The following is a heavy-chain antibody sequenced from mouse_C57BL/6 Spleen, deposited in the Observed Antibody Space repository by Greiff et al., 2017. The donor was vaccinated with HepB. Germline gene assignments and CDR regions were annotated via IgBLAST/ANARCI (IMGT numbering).Heavy chain of an antibody. CDR2: IRSKSSNYAT. J-gene: IGHJ1*03. CDR1: GFTFNTYA. Sequence: EVKLMESGGGLVQPKGSLKLSCAASGFTFNTYAMHWVRQAPGKGLEWVARIRSKSSNYATYYADSVKDRFTISTDDSQSMLYLQMNNLKTEDTAVYYCVRDGSYYYGSSSWYFDVWGTGTTVTVSS. V-gene: IGHV10-3*01. CDR3: VRDGSYYYGSSSWYFDV. D-gene: IGHD1-1*01.